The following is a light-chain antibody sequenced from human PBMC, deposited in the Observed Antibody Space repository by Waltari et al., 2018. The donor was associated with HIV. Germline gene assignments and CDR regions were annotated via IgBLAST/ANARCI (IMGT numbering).Light chain of an antibody. CDR2: EVD. CDR1: TADVGGYYY. V-gene: IGLV2-14*01. J-gene: IGLJ2*01. Sequence: QSALIPPASVSGSPGQSFTMSCTGTTADVGGYYYVSWYQHHPGTAPKVLIYEVDNRPSGVSYRFSGSKSGNTASLTISGLQAEDEADYYCSSYRSYNTVVFGGGTKLTVL. CDR3: SSYRSYNTVV.